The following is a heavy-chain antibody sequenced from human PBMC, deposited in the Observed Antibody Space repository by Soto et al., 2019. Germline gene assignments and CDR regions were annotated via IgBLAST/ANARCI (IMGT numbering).Heavy chain of an antibody. CDR3: ARTIGHLSSGWYRDLEEYFQH. CDR1: VYTFPSYG. D-gene: IGHD6-19*01. CDR2: ISAYNGNT. Sequence: QVQLVQSGAEVKKPGASVKVSCKASVYTFPSYGISWVRQAPGQGLEWMGWISAYNGNTNYAQKLQGRVTMTTDTSTSTAYMELRSLRSDDTAVDSCARTIGHLSSGWYRDLEEYFQHWGQGTLVTVSS. J-gene: IGHJ1*01. V-gene: IGHV1-18*01.